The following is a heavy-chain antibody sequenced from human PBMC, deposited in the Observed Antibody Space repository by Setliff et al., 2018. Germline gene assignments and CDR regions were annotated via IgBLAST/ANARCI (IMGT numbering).Heavy chain of an antibody. V-gene: IGHV4-59*13. Sequence: SETLSLTCTVSGGSMTSYYWSWIRQSPWKGLEWIGYVHYSGDSNYNPSLKSRVTMSVDTSKNQFSLSLRSVTAADTAVYYCARQPSSGSYYNPRPYYFDYWGQGTLVTVSS. CDR1: GGSMTSYY. CDR3: ARQPSSGSYYNPRPYYFDY. CDR2: VHYSGDS. D-gene: IGHD3-10*01. J-gene: IGHJ4*02.